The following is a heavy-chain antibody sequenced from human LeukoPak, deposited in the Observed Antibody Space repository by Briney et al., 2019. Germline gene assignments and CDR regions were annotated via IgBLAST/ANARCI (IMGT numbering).Heavy chain of an antibody. CDR1: GGTFSSYA. D-gene: IGHD4-17*01. Sequence: SVKVSCKASGGTFSSYAISWVRQAPGQGLEWMGGIIPMFGTANYAQKFQGRVTITADKSTSTAYMELSSLRSDDTAVYYCARLYGDYVAVGWFDPWGQGTLVTVSS. CDR2: IIPMFGTA. CDR3: ARLYGDYVAVGWFDP. J-gene: IGHJ5*02. V-gene: IGHV1-69*06.